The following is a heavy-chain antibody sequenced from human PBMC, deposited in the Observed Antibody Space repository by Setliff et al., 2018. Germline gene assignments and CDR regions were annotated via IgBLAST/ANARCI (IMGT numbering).Heavy chain of an antibody. Sequence: SETLSLTCTVSGASINSGTYYWAWIRQPPGKGLEWIGRIHYSGTTYYNASLKSRVTMSVDTSKNQFSLNLSSVTAADTAVYYCARHDARGYYYYMDVWGEGTTVTVSS. V-gene: IGHV4-39*01. CDR1: GASINSGTYY. CDR3: ARHDARGYYYYMDV. D-gene: IGHD3-10*01. J-gene: IGHJ6*03. CDR2: IHYSGTT.